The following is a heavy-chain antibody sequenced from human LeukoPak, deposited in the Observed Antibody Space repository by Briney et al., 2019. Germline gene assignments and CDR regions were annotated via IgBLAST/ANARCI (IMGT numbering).Heavy chain of an antibody. CDR3: AKDDDYVEYGYYFDF. V-gene: IGHV3-23*01. Sequence: GGTLRLSCAASGVTFSSYAMSWVRQAPGKGLEWVSAIGGRGTITYYADSVKGRFTISKDNSKNTLYLQMNSLRAEDTAVYYCAKDDDYVEYGYYFDFWGQGTLVTVSS. J-gene: IGHJ4*02. CDR2: IGGRGTIT. D-gene: IGHD4-17*01. CDR1: GVTFSSYA.